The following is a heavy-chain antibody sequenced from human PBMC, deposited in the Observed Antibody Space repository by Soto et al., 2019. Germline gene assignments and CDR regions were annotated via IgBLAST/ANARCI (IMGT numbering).Heavy chain of an antibody. D-gene: IGHD6-13*01. CDR1: GFVFSKNL. CDR2: IKYDESEK. J-gene: IGHJ4*02. V-gene: IGHV3-7*01. CDR3: ARELSSLAAAGFDY. Sequence: XGALKVSGVASGFVFSKNLMSWVRQAPGYGPEWVASIKYDESEKYYVDSVKGRFTISRDNAKNSLYLQMNSLRDEDTAVYYCARELSSLAAAGFDYWVQGALVTIS.